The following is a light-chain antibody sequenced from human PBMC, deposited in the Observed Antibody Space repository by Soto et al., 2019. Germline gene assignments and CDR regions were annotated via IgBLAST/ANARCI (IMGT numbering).Light chain of an antibody. V-gene: IGKV1-5*01. CDR3: QQYNSYWT. Sequence: DSRMTRSPSTLSASVVDGVTVTARASKSISSWLAWYQQKPGTATKLLIYDASSLESGVQSRFSGSGSGKEFTLTISSLQPDDFATYYCQQYNSYWTFGQGTKVDIK. J-gene: IGKJ1*01. CDR1: KSISSW. CDR2: DAS.